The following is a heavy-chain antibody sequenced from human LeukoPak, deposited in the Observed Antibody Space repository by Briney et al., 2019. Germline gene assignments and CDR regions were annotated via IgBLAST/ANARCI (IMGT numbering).Heavy chain of an antibody. CDR2: ISSSSNYI. V-gene: IGHV3-21*01. CDR3: ARVAVGATRVDFDY. J-gene: IGHJ4*02. Sequence: PGGSLRLSCAASGFTFSSYSMNWVRQAPGKGLEWVSSISSSSNYIYYADSVKGRFTISRDNAKNSLYLQMNSLRDEDTAVYYCARVAVGATRVDFDYWGQGTVVTVSS. D-gene: IGHD1-26*01. CDR1: GFTFSSYS.